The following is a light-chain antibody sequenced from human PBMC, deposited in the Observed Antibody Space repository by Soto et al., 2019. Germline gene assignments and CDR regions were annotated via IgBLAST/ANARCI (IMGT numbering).Light chain of an antibody. CDR2: GAS. V-gene: IGKV3-15*01. CDR3: QQYSNSPIT. J-gene: IGKJ5*01. CDR1: QSVSSN. Sequence: EIVMTQSPATLSVSPGERATLSCRASQSVSSNLAWYQQKPGQAPRLLIYGASTRATGIPATFSGSGSGTDFTLTISRLEPEDFAVYYCQQYSNSPITFGQGTRLEIK.